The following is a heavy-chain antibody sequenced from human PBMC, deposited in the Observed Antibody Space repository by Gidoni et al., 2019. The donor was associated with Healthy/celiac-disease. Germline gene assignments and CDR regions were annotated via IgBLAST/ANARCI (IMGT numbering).Heavy chain of an antibody. CDR1: GGSISSSY. D-gene: IGHD3-22*01. CDR3: ARDLDYYDSSGRHDAFDI. CDR2: IYYSGST. Sequence: QVQLQESGPGLVKPSETLSLTCTVPGGSISSSYWSWIRQPPGKGLEWIGYIYYSGSTNYNPSLKSRVTISVDTSKNQFSLKLSSVTAADTAVYYCARDLDYYDSSGRHDAFDIWGQGTMVTVSS. J-gene: IGHJ3*02. V-gene: IGHV4-59*01.